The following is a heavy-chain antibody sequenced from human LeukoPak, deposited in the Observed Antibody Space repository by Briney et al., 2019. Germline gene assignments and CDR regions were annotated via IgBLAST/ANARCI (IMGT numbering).Heavy chain of an antibody. J-gene: IGHJ6*03. V-gene: IGHV1-18*01. D-gene: IGHD3-10*01. CDR2: ISVYNGNT. Sequence: ASVKVSCKASGYTFTSYGISWVRQAPGQGLEWMGWISVYNGNTNYAQQKLQGRVTMTTDTSTSTAYMELSSLRSEDTAVYYCARGPRITLVRGGQWYHYMDVWGKGTTVTISS. CDR3: ARGPRITLVRGGQWYHYMDV. CDR1: GYTFTSYG.